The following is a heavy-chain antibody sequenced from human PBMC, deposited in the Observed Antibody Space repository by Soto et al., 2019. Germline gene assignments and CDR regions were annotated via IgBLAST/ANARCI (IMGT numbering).Heavy chain of an antibody. D-gene: IGHD2-15*01. Sequence: QVQLVQSGAEVKKPGASVTVSCKASGYTFTTNVINWVRQAPGQGLEWMGWMNPNSGNTGYAQKFQGRVTMTRNTSIRTAYIDLRSLSSDDTAVYYCARVMFGGHSDYWGQGTLVTVSS. CDR2: MNPNSGNT. J-gene: IGHJ4*02. CDR1: GYTFTTNV. CDR3: ARVMFGGHSDY. V-gene: IGHV1-8*01.